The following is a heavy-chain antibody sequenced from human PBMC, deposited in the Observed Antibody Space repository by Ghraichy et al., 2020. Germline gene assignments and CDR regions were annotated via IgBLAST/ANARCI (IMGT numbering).Heavy chain of an antibody. J-gene: IGHJ4*02. CDR2: IYWDNDK. V-gene: IGHV2-5*02. D-gene: IGHD1-14*01. Sequence: SGPTLVKPTQTLTLTCTFSGFSLSTGGVGVGWIRQPPGQALEWLALIYWDNDKRYSPSLESRLTITKDTSKNQVVLTLTDMDPVDTATYYCAHQNWNHKRFDYWGQGTLVTVSS. CDR3: AHQNWNHKRFDY. CDR1: GFSLSTGGVG.